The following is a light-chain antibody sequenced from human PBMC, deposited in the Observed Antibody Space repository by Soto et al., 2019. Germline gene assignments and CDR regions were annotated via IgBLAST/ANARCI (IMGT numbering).Light chain of an antibody. CDR1: QTISTW. Sequence: DIQMTQSPSTLSASVGDRVTIICRASQTISTWLAWYQQKPGKAPKLLMYDASRLESGVPSRFSGSGSGTEFTLTISSLQPVDFATYYCQQYNTYWTFGQGTKVEIK. V-gene: IGKV1-5*02. J-gene: IGKJ1*01. CDR2: DAS. CDR3: QQYNTYWT.